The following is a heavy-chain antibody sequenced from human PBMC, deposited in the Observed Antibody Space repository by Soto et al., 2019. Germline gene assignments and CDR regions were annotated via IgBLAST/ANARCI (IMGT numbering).Heavy chain of an antibody. CDR1: GFTFDDHS. J-gene: IGHJ6*02. Sequence: LRLSCAASGFTFDDHSMHCVRQGPGKGLEWVSGISWNSVTIVYADSVKVRFTISRDNTKNSLYLQMDSLRREDTALYYCAKDIKSTGLYFGLDXWGQGTSVTVS. CDR3: AKDIKSTGLYFGLDX. CDR2: ISWNSVTI. V-gene: IGHV3-9*01. D-gene: IGHD6-19*01.